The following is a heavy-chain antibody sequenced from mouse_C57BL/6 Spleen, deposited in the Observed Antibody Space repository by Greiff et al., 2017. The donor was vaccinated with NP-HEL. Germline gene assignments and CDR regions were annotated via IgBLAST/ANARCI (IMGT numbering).Heavy chain of an antibody. CDR3: ASEHVGSSNWYFDV. V-gene: IGHV1-53*01. D-gene: IGHD1-1*01. CDR2: INPSNGGT. Sequence: VQLQQSGTELVKPGASVKLSCKASGYTFTSYWMHWVKQRPGQGLEWIGNINPSNGGTNYNEKFKSKATLTVDKSSSIAYMQLSRLTSEDSAVYFGASEHVGSSNWYFDVWGTGTTVTVSS. J-gene: IGHJ1*03. CDR1: GYTFTSYW.